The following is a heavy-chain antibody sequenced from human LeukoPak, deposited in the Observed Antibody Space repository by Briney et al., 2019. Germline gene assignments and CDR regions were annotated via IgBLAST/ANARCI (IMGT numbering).Heavy chain of an antibody. D-gene: IGHD6-19*01. CDR1: GFTFSSYA. CDR3: ARGTTQTYSSGWY. CDR2: ISYDGSNK. Sequence: PGGSLRLSCAASGFTFSSYAMHWVRQAPGKGLEWVAAISYDGSNKYYADSVKGRFTISRDNSKNTLYLQMNSLRAEDTAVYYCARGTTQTYSSGWYWGQGTLVTVSS. V-gene: IGHV3-30*04. J-gene: IGHJ4*02.